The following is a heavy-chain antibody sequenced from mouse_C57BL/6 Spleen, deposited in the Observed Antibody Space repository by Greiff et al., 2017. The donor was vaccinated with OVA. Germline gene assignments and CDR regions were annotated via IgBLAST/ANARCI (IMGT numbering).Heavy chain of an antibody. D-gene: IGHD2-5*01. Sequence: QVQLQQPGAELVKPGASVKMSCKASGYTFTSYWITWVKQRPGQGLEWIGDIYPGSGSTNYNEKFKSKATLTVDTSSSTAYMQLSSLTSEDSAVYYCARGDYSNSGSAYWGQGTLVTVSA. V-gene: IGHV1-55*01. CDR2: IYPGSGST. J-gene: IGHJ3*01. CDR3: ARGDYSNSGSAY. CDR1: GYTFTSYW.